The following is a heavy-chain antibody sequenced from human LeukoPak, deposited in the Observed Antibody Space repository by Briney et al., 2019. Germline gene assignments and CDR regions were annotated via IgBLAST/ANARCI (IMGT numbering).Heavy chain of an antibody. Sequence: GGSLRLSCAASGFTFDDYAMHWVRQAPGKGLEWVSGISWNSGSIGYADSVKGRFTISRDNAKNSLYLQMNSLRAEDMALYYCAKESGYSYGLDYWGQGTLVTVSS. J-gene: IGHJ4*02. CDR3: AKESGYSYGLDY. CDR2: ISWNSGSI. D-gene: IGHD5-18*01. CDR1: GFTFDDYA. V-gene: IGHV3-9*03.